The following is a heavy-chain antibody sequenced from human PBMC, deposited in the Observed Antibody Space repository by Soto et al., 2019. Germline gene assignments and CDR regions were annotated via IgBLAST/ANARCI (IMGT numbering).Heavy chain of an antibody. Sequence: QVQLVESGGGVVQPGRSLRLSCAASGFTFSSYGMHWVRQAPGKGLELVAVISYDGSNKYYADSVKGRFTISRDNSKNTLYLQMNSLRAEDTAVYYCAKGRGDDGDRVAFDIWGQGTMVTVSA. J-gene: IGHJ3*02. CDR3: AKGRGDDGDRVAFDI. V-gene: IGHV3-30*18. CDR1: GFTFSSYG. CDR2: ISYDGSNK. D-gene: IGHD4-17*01.